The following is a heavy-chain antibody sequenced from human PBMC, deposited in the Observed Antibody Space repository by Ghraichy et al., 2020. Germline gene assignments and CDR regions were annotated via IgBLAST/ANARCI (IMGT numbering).Heavy chain of an antibody. CDR1: GFSLSSRGVG. D-gene: IGHD6-13*01. V-gene: IGHV2-5*02. Sequence: SGHTLVKPTQTLTLTCTFSGFSLSSRGVGVGWIRQPPGKALEWLALIYWVDDKNYSPSLKSRLTITKDTSKNQVVLTMTNMDPVDTATYYCARGYSSSWHSYNWFDPWGQGSLVTVSS. CDR3: ARGYSSSWHSYNWFDP. CDR2: IYWVDDK. J-gene: IGHJ5*02.